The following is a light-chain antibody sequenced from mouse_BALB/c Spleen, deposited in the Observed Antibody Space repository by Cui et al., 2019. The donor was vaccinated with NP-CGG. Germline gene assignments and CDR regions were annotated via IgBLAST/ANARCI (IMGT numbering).Light chain of an antibody. CDR3: GLWYNNHWV. CDR2: GTN. V-gene: IGLV1*01. Sequence: QAVVTQESALTTSPGETVTLTCRSSTGAVTTSNYANWVQEKPDHLFTGLIGGTNNRAPGVSARFSGSLIGDKAALTITGAQTEDETIYFCGLWYNNHWVFGGGTKLTVL. CDR1: TGAVTTSNY. J-gene: IGLJ1*01.